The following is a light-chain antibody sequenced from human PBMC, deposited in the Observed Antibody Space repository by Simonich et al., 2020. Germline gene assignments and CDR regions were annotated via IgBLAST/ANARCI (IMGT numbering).Light chain of an antibody. CDR1: SNDVGNYNL. Sequence: QSALTQPASVSGSPGQSITLSCTGTSNDVGNYNLVSWYQQHPGKAPKLMIYEVSKRPSGVSNSFSGSKSGNTASLTISGLQAEDEADYYCCSYAGSSTVVFGGGTKLTVL. V-gene: IGLV2-23*02. CDR3: CSYAGSSTVV. CDR2: EVS. J-gene: IGLJ2*01.